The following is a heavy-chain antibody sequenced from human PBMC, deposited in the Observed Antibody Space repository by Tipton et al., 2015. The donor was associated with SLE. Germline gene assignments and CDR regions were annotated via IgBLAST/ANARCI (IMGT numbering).Heavy chain of an antibody. CDR1: GGSISTSSYY. D-gene: IGHD6-13*01. CDR2: IYYSGST. Sequence: TLSLTCTVSGGSISTSSYYWGWIRQPPGKGLEWIGNIYYSGSTYYIPSLKSRVTISVDTSKNQFSLKLSSVTAADTAVYYCARDRRLIAAPSFWWYFDLWGRGTLVTVSS. J-gene: IGHJ2*01. CDR3: ARDRRLIAAPSFWWYFDL. V-gene: IGHV4-39*02.